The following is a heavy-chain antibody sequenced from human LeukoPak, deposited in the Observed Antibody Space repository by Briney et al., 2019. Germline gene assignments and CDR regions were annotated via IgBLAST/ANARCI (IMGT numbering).Heavy chain of an antibody. V-gene: IGHV3-23*01. J-gene: IGHJ4*02. CDR3: ARGRKLTTFDY. Sequence: GGSLRLSCAASGFTFSSYAMSWVRQAPGKGLEWVSAISGSGGSTYYADSVKGRFTISRDNAKNSLYLQMNSLRAEDTAVYYCARGRKLTTFDYWGQGTLVTVSS. CDR1: GFTFSSYA. D-gene: IGHD4/OR15-4a*01. CDR2: ISGSGGST.